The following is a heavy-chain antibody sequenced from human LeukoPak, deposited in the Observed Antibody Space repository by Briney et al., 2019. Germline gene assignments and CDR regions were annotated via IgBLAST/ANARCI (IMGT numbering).Heavy chain of an antibody. D-gene: IGHD6-13*01. J-gene: IGHJ4*02. Sequence: ASVKVSCKASGYNFDKFGIAWVRQAPGQGLEWMGRINTHNGNTKYAQQYQGRVTMTTDTSTSTVYMELRSLRFDDTAVYFCARDTPQHLKRYDYWGQGTQVTVSS. V-gene: IGHV1-18*01. CDR3: ARDTPQHLKRYDY. CDR1: GYNFDKFG. CDR2: INTHNGNT.